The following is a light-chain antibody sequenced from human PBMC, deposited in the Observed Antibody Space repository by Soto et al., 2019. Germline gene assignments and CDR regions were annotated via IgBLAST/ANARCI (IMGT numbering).Light chain of an antibody. CDR1: ESVSGN. CDR3: QQYSKWPT. Sequence: EIVMTQSPATLSVSPGERATLSCRASESVSGNLAWYQQKPGQAPRLLIYDTASRATAIPARFSGSGSGTEFTLTISSLQSEDFAVYYCQQYSKWPTFGQGTRLESK. CDR2: DTA. V-gene: IGKV3-15*01. J-gene: IGKJ5*01.